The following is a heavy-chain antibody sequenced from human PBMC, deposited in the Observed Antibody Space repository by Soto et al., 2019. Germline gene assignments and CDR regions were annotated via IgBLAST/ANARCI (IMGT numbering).Heavy chain of an antibody. CDR3: ARSPPSSYYGGSGTFDY. Sequence: QLQLQESGPGLVRPSGTLSLTCAVSGGFTSTNNWWSWVRQPPGKGLEWIGDAYHSGSTEYNPSLKSPVSISVDKSKNPISLKLTSATAADTAVYYCARSPPSSYYGGSGTFDYWGQGTLVTVSS. J-gene: IGHJ4*02. D-gene: IGHD3-10*01. CDR2: AYHSGST. V-gene: IGHV4-4*02. CDR1: GGFTSTNNW.